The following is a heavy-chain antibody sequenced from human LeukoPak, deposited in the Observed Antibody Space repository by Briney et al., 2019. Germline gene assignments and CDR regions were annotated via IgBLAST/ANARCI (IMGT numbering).Heavy chain of an antibody. J-gene: IGHJ3*02. CDR1: GFTFSASA. Sequence: QTGGSLKLSCAASGFTFSASAMHWVRQASGKGLEWVGRIRSKGNNYATTYAASVKGRFTIPRDDSKNTAYLQMNSLKTEDTAVYFCTRGFDIWGQGTMVTVSS. V-gene: IGHV3-73*01. CDR3: TRGFDI. CDR2: IRSKGNNYAT.